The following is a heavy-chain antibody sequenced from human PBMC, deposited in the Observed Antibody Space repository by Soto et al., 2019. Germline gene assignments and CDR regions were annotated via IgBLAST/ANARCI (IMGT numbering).Heavy chain of an antibody. CDR1: GFTFSNYA. V-gene: IGHV3-23*01. CDR3: ARDRLLWFGESRLCFDY. D-gene: IGHD3-10*01. CDR2: ISGSGGST. Sequence: PGGSLRLSCAASGFTFSNYAMTWVRQAPGKAPGKGLEWVSGISGSGGSTYYADSVKGWFTISRDNSENTLYLQLNSLRAEDTAVYYCARDRLLWFGESRLCFDYWGQGTLVTVSS. J-gene: IGHJ4*02.